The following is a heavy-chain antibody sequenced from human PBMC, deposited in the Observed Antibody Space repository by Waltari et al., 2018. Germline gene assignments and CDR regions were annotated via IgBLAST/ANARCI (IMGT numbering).Heavy chain of an antibody. V-gene: IGHV1-3*01. CDR1: GYTFTSYA. CDR3: AREDDSSGYYLGDFDY. D-gene: IGHD3-22*01. CDR2: INAGNGNT. J-gene: IGHJ4*02. Sequence: QVQLVQSGAEVKKPGASVKVSCKASGYTFTSYAMHWVRQAPGQRLEWMGWINAGNGNTKYSQKFQGRVTMTRDTSASTAYMELSSLRSEDTAVYYCAREDDSSGYYLGDFDYWGQGTLVTVSS.